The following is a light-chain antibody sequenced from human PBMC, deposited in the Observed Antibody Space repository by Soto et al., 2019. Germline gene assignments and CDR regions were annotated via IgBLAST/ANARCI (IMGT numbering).Light chain of an antibody. J-gene: IGKJ3*01. CDR1: QSIGTW. CDR3: LQDYNYPRT. V-gene: IGKV1-5*03. CDR2: RAS. Sequence: DIQMTQTPSTLSASVGDRVTITCRASQSIGTWLAWYQQKPGKAPKLVIYRASSLESGVPSRFSGSGSGTEFTLTISSLQPDDFATYYCLQDYNYPRTFGPGTNVDI.